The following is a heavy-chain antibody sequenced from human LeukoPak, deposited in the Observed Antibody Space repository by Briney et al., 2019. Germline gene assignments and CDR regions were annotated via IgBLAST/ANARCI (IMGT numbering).Heavy chain of an antibody. Sequence: GGSLRLSCAASGFSFLNYAMHWVRQAPGKGLEWVSTISDGIGSTYYADSVKGRFTISRDNSKNTLYLQMNSLRAEDTAVYYCAKVIAYSFYYDSSGLRDYWGQGTLVTVSS. CDR2: ISDGIGST. CDR3: AKVIAYSFYYDSSGLRDY. J-gene: IGHJ4*02. V-gene: IGHV3-23*01. D-gene: IGHD3-22*01. CDR1: GFSFLNYA.